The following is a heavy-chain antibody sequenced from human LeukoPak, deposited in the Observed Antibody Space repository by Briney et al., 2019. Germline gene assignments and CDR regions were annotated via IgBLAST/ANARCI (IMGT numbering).Heavy chain of an antibody. J-gene: IGHJ4*02. V-gene: IGHV1-18*04. CDR2: ISAYNGNT. Sequence: ASVKVSCKASGYTFTSYGISWVRQAPGQGLEWVGWISAYNGNTNYAQKLQGRVTMTTDTSTSTAYMELRSLRSDDTAVYYCARVSSSWYRRAYYFDYWGQGTLVTVSS. CDR1: GYTFTSYG. D-gene: IGHD6-13*01. CDR3: ARVSSSWYRRAYYFDY.